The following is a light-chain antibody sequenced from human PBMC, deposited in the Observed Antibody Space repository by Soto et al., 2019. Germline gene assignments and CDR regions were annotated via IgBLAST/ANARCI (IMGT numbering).Light chain of an antibody. CDR2: AAS. CDR1: QSVSSS. Sequence: EIVLTQSPATLSLSPGERATLSCRAGQSVSSSLAWYQQKPGQAPRLLIYAASNRATGIPARFSATGSGTDFTLTISSLEPEDFAVYYCHQRSNWPRTFGGGTKVEIK. J-gene: IGKJ4*01. CDR3: HQRSNWPRT. V-gene: IGKV3-11*01.